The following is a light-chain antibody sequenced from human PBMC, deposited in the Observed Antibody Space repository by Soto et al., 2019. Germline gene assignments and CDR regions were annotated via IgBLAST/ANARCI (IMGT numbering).Light chain of an antibody. V-gene: IGLV2-14*01. CDR2: QVS. CDR3: SSYSSSSTLYV. Sequence: QSALTQPASVSGSPGQSITISCTGTSSDIGGFYYVSWYQHHPGKDPKLMIYQVSNRPSGVSNRFSGSKSGNTASLTISGLQAEDEADYFCSSYSSSSTLYVFAAGTKVTVL. J-gene: IGLJ1*01. CDR1: SSDIGGFYY.